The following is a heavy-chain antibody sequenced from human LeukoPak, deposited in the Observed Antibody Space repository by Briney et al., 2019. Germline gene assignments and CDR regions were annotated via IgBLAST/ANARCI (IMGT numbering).Heavy chain of an antibody. CDR1: GYIFSSYA. D-gene: IGHD3-16*02. J-gene: IGHJ4*02. CDR3: AKDRAQVIEIFDY. V-gene: IGHV3-23*01. Sequence: GGSLRLSCAASGYIFSSYAMSWVRQAPGKGLEWVSGISGSGGSTYYADSVKGRSTISRDNSKNTLYLQMNSLRAEDTAVYHCAKDRAQVIEIFDYWGQGTLVTVSS. CDR2: ISGSGGST.